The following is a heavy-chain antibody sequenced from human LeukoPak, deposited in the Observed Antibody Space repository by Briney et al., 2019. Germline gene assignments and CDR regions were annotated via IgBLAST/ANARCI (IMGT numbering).Heavy chain of an antibody. V-gene: IGHV1-69*02. CDR1: GGTFSSYT. CDR2: IIPILGIA. D-gene: IGHD2-2*01. Sequence: GASVKVSCKASGGTFSSYTVSWVRQAPGQGLEWMGRIIPILGIANYAQKFQGRVTITADKSTSTAYMELSSLRSEDTAVYYCARVGGYCSSTSCYHFDYWGQGTLVTVSS. J-gene: IGHJ4*02. CDR3: ARVGGYCSSTSCYHFDY.